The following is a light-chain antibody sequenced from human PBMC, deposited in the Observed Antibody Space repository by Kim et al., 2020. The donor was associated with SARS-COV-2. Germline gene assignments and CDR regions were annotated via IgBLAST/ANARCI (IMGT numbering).Light chain of an antibody. Sequence: EIVLTQSPGTLSLSPGERATLSCRASQSISSIHVAWYQQKRGRAPRLIIYAISNRATDIPDRFSGSGAGTDLTLTISRLEPEDFAVYYCQQYADSPPTFGQGTKVDIK. V-gene: IGKV3-20*01. CDR1: QSISSIH. J-gene: IGKJ1*01. CDR3: QQYADSPPT. CDR2: AIS.